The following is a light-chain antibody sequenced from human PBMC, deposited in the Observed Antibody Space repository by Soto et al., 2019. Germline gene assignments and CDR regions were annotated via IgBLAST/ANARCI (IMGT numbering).Light chain of an antibody. V-gene: IGKV1-33*01. Sequence: DIQMTQSPSSLSASVGDRVTITCQASQAISTYLNWYQQKPGKAPKLLIYDASNLETGVPSRFSGSGSGTDFTFTISSLQPEDIATYYCQQYDNLPSLTFGGGTKVEIK. CDR2: DAS. J-gene: IGKJ4*01. CDR1: QAISTY. CDR3: QQYDNLPSLT.